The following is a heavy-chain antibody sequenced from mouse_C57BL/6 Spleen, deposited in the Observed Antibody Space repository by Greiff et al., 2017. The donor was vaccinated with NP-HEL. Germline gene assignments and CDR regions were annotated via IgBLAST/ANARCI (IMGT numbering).Heavy chain of an antibody. CDR3: ARRSLNWDLDD. J-gene: IGHJ2*01. CDR1: GYTFTSYW. V-gene: IGHV1-69*01. Sequence: QVQLQQPGAELVMPGASVKLSCKASGYTFTSYWMHWVKQRPAQGLEWIGEIDPSDSYTNYNQKFKGKSTLTVDKSSSPAYMQLSSLTSEDSAVYYGARRSLNWDLDDWGQGTTLTVSS. CDR2: IDPSDSYT. D-gene: IGHD4-1*02.